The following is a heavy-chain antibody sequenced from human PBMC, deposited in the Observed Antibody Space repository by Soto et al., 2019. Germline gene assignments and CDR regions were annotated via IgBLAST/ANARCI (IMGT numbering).Heavy chain of an antibody. V-gene: IGHV1-2*04. CDR3: ARAGDSSSLDV. CDR1: GYTFTGYY. CDR2: INPNSGGT. J-gene: IGHJ6*02. Sequence: QVQLVQSGAEVKKPGASVKVSCKASGYTFTGYYMHWVRQAPGQGLEWMGWINPNSGGTNYAQKVQGWVTMTRDTSISTAYMELSRLRSDDTAVYYCARAGDSSSLDVWGQGTTVTVSS. D-gene: IGHD6-13*01.